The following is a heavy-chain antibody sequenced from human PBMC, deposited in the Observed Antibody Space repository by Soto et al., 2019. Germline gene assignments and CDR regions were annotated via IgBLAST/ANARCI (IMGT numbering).Heavy chain of an antibody. CDR2: ISFDGINK. Sequence: AGGSMRLSCAASGLTFRDFAMHWVRQVPGKGLEWVTFISFDGINKYYADSVKGRFTISRDNFKNTLYLQMDSLRPDDTAVYYCVRDVWGDYQNWFDPWGQGTLVTVSS. D-gene: IGHD4-17*01. V-gene: IGHV3-30-3*01. CDR1: GLTFRDFA. CDR3: VRDVWGDYQNWFDP. J-gene: IGHJ5*02.